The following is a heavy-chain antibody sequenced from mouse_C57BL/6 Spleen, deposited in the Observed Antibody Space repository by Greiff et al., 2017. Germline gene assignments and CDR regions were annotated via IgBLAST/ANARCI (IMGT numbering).Heavy chain of an antibody. Sequence: VQLQQSGAELAKPGASVKLSCKASGYTFTSYWMHWVKQRPGQGLEWIGYINPSSGYTKYNQKFKDKAKVTADKSSSTAYMQLSSLTYEDSAVYYCARDSSGYGPYWGQGTLVTVSA. J-gene: IGHJ3*01. D-gene: IGHD3-2*02. V-gene: IGHV1-7*01. CDR3: ARDSSGYGPY. CDR1: GYTFTSYW. CDR2: INPSSGYT.